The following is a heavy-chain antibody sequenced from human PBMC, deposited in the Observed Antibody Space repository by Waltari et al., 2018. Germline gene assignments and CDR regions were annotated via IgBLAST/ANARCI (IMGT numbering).Heavy chain of an antibody. Sequence: QVQLVQSGAEVKKPGASVKISCKTSEYTFTSSYIHWVRQAPGQGLEWMGIIHPSGGSTSYAQKFQGRVTMTRDTSTSTVYMELSSLRSEDTAVYYCARDTGALWMDVWGQGTTVTVSS. J-gene: IGHJ6*02. D-gene: IGHD2-21*01. V-gene: IGHV1-46*01. CDR1: EYTFTSSY. CDR3: ARDTGALWMDV. CDR2: IHPSGGST.